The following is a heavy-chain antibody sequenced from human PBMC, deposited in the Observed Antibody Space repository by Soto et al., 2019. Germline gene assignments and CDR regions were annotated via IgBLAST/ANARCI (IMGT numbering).Heavy chain of an antibody. D-gene: IGHD6-19*01. CDR1: GGSVSSGSYY. J-gene: IGHJ4*02. CDR3: AIEIEMAVQFDS. CDR2: IYSSGTT. V-gene: IGHV4-61*01. Sequence: QVQLQESGPGLVKPSETLSLTCTVSGGSVSSGSYYWSWIRQPPGKGLQWIGYIYSSGTTNYNPSLKSRVTISVDTSKNQFSLKLNSVTAADTAVYFCAIEIEMAVQFDSWGQGTLVTVSS.